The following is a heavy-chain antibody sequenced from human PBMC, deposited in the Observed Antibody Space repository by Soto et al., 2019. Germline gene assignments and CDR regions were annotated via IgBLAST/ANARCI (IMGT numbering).Heavy chain of an antibody. Sequence: QVQLQQWGAGLLKPSETLSLTCAVYGGSFSGYSWSWIRQPPGQGLKWIGEINHSGSTNYNPSLKSRVTIAVDTSKNQFSRKLSSVTAADTAVYYCARGPRNCSSTSCSDYYGMDVWGQGTTVTVSS. D-gene: IGHD2-2*01. J-gene: IGHJ6*02. V-gene: IGHV4-34*01. CDR1: GGSFSGYS. CDR3: ARGPRNCSSTSCSDYYGMDV. CDR2: INHSGST.